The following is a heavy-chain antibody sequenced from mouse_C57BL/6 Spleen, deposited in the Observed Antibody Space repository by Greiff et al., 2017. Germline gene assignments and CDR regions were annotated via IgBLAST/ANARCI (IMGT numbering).Heavy chain of an antibody. D-gene: IGHD4-1*01. Sequence: QVQLQQSGAELVRPGASVKLSCKASGYTFTDYYINWVKQRPGQGLEWIARIYPGSGNTYYNEKFKGKATLTAEKSSSTAYMQLSSLTSEDSAVYFCARSDWDLAWFAYWGQGTLVTVSA. V-gene: IGHV1-76*01. J-gene: IGHJ3*01. CDR1: GYTFTDYY. CDR3: ARSDWDLAWFAY. CDR2: IYPGSGNT.